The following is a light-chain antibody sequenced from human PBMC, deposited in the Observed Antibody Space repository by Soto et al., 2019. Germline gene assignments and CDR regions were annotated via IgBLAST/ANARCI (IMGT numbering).Light chain of an antibody. V-gene: IGKV3-20*01. CDR2: GAS. J-gene: IGKJ1*01. CDR3: QQYSSSPHT. Sequence: EIVLTQSPGTLSLSPGEGAALSCRASQSLSSNSLAWYQHKPGQAPRLLIYGASSKATGVPDRVYGTGSGTDFTLTISILEPEDFAVYYCQQYSSSPHTFGQGTKVEIK. CDR1: QSLSSNS.